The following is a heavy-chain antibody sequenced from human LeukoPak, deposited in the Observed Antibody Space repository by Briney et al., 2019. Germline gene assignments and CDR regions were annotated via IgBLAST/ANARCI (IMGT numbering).Heavy chain of an antibody. CDR2: INHSGST. CDR1: GGSFSGYY. J-gene: IGHJ4*02. D-gene: IGHD2-21*02. CDR3: ARGWGPAYCGGDCHRHFDY. V-gene: IGHV4-34*01. Sequence: SETLSLTCAVYGGSFSGYYWSWIRQPPGKGLEWLGEINHSGSTNYNPSLKSRVTISVDTSKNQFTLKLSFVTAADTAVYYCARGWGPAYCGGDCHRHFDYWGQGALVTVSS.